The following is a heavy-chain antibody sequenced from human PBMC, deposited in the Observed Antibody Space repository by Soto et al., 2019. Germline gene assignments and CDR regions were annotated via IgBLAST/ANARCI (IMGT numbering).Heavy chain of an antibody. V-gene: IGHV3-21*01. J-gene: IGHJ2*01. CDR2: ISSSSSYI. D-gene: IGHD1-1*01. CDR3: ARRLGSLPTANLDL. Sequence: WLFLRLSCAASGFTFRSYSINWVRQAPGKGLEWVSSISSSSSYIYYADSVKGRFTISRDNAKNSLYLQMNSLRAEDTAVYYCARRLGSLPTANLDLWGRGTLVTVSS. CDR1: GFTFRSYS.